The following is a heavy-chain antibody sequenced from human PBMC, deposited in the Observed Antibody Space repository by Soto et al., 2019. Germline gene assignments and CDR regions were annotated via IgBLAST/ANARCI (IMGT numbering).Heavy chain of an antibody. CDR2: INPRGGGT. J-gene: IGHJ6*02. CDR3: ARGGGFSPYYYNLGV. Sequence: SVNVSWKAAGYTHNTYYMHWGRQAPGQGPEWMGIINPRGGGTTYAQNFQDRVTMTSDTSSSTVYMELSSLRSEDTAVYYCARGGGFSPYYYNLGVWGQRTTVTVS. CDR1: GYTHNTYY. D-gene: IGHD2-15*01. V-gene: IGHV1-46*02.